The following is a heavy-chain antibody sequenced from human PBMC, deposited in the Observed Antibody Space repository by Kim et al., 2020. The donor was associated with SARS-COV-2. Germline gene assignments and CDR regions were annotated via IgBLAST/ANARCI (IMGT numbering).Heavy chain of an antibody. V-gene: IGHV3-21*06. Sequence: GGSLRLSCTASGFTFRTHSMNWVRQAPGKGLEWVSSISYSSTYIHYADSVRGRFSISRDDAKNSMYLQMNSLRAEDTAMYYCTKDARAGFEFDYWGQGTLVTVSS. CDR3: TKDARAGFEFDY. D-gene: IGHD3-3*01. CDR2: ISYSSTYI. CDR1: GFTFRTHS. J-gene: IGHJ4*02.